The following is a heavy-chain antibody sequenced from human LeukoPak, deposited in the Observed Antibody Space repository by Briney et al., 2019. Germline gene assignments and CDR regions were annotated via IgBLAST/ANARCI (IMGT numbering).Heavy chain of an antibody. CDR3: ARHRDDYTGFDS. V-gene: IGHV3-23*01. CDR2: INFSGGTK. Sequence: PGGSLRLSCAASGFTFSRHAMSWVRQAPGKGLEWVSGINFSGGTKYYADSVKGRFTTSRDNFINTLYLQMNSLRVEDTAVCYCARHRDDYTGFDSWGQGTLVTVSS. D-gene: IGHD5-24*01. CDR1: GFTFSRHA. J-gene: IGHJ4*02.